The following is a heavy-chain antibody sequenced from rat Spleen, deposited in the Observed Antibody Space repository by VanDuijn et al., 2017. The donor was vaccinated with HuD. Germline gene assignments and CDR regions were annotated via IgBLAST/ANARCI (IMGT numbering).Heavy chain of an antibody. Sequence: EVQLVESGGGLVQPGRSLKLSCAASGFTFSDYYMAWVRQDPTKGLEWVASITNRGGSTYYRDSVKGRFTVSRDNEQNILYLQMDSLRSEDTATYYCARHLRRAPDYWGQGVMVTVSS. CDR3: ARHLRRAPDY. CDR2: ITNRGGST. D-gene: IGHD1-11*01. CDR1: GFTFSDYY. V-gene: IGHV5-25*01. J-gene: IGHJ2*01.